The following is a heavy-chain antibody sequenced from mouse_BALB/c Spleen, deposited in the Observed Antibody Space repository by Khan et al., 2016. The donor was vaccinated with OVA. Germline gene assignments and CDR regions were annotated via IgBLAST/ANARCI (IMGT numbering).Heavy chain of an antibody. J-gene: IGHJ2*01. V-gene: IGHV1-9*01. D-gene: IGHD2-1*01. CDR3: TRTGNYRDYFDY. CDR2: ILPGSGST. CDR1: GYTFSSYW. Sequence: QVQLQQPGAELMKPGASVKISCKATGYTFSSYWIEWVKQRPGHGLEWIGEILPGSGSTNYNEKFKGKATFTADTSSNTAYMQLNSLTSDASAVYYCTRTGNYRDYFDYWGKGTTLTVSS.